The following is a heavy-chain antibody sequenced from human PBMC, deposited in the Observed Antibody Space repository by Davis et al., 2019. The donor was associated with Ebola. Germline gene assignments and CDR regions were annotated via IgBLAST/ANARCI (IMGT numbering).Heavy chain of an antibody. V-gene: IGHV4-34*01. D-gene: IGHD2-2*01. Sequence: SETLSLTCAVYGGSFSGYYWSWIHQPPGKGLEWIGEINHSGSTNYNPSLKSRVTISVDTSKNQFSLKLSSVTAADTAVYYCARVRWEVPAAWRGYYYGMDVWGQGTTVTVSS. CDR3: ARVRWEVPAAWRGYYYGMDV. CDR2: INHSGST. J-gene: IGHJ6*02. CDR1: GGSFSGYY.